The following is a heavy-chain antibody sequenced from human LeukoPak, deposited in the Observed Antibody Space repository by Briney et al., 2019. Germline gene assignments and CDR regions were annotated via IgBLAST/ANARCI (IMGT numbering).Heavy chain of an antibody. CDR1: GFTFSSYG. CDR3: ARDPQESGSGPLDY. CDR2: IWYDGSNK. Sequence: GRSLRLSCAASGFTFSSYGMHWVRQAPGKGLEWVAVIWYDGSNKYYADSVKGRFTISRDNSKNTLYLQMNSLRAEDTAVYYCARDPQESGSGPLDYWGQGTLVTVSS. V-gene: IGHV3-30*19. D-gene: IGHD6-19*01. J-gene: IGHJ4*02.